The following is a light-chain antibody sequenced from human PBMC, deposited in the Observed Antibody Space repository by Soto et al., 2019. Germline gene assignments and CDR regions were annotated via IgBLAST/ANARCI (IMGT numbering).Light chain of an antibody. Sequence: QSVLTQPPSASGTPGQRVTISCSGSSSSIGSNSVYWYQQLPGATPKLLIFTNSQRPSGVPDRFSGSKSGTSASLAISGLQSEDEAAYYCAAWDDSLNGVIFGGGTKLTV. CDR2: TNS. CDR3: AAWDDSLNGVI. CDR1: SSSIGSNS. V-gene: IGLV1-44*01. J-gene: IGLJ2*01.